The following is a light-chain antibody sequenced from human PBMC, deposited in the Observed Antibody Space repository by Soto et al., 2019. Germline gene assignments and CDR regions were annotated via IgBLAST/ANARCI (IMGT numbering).Light chain of an antibody. Sequence: TGVTPSRADRYFWGWGRAALSGIASQSISSSYFAWYQQQPRQAPRLLVYGVSSRATDVPDRFSGSGSGTDFTLTISRLEPEDFAVYYCQQYTDSRTFGQGTKVDIK. CDR1: QSISSSY. CDR2: GVS. J-gene: IGKJ1*01. CDR3: QQYTDSRT. V-gene: IGKV3-20*01.